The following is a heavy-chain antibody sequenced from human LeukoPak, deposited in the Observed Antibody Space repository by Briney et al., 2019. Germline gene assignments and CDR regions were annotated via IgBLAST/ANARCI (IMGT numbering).Heavy chain of an antibody. CDR2: INPNSGGT. CDR1: VYTLPGYY. Sequence: ASVKVSCKASVYTLPGYYMQWVRQAPGQGLEWVGWINPNSGGTNYAQKFQGRVTMTRDTSISTAYMELSRLRSDDTAVYYCAREHSSSSGKVFDYWGQGTLVTVSS. D-gene: IGHD6-6*01. V-gene: IGHV1-2*02. CDR3: AREHSSSSGKVFDY. J-gene: IGHJ4*02.